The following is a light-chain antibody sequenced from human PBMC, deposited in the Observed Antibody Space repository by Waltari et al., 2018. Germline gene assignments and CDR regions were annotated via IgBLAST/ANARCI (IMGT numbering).Light chain of an antibody. CDR3: MQGILTPYT. CDR2: SAS. Sequence: DLVMPQYPLSLTVTPGRPASIYCRSSQSLLHSNGYSFLAWYRQKPGQSPQPLFYSASYRASGVPDRFSGSGSGTHFTLKISRVEAEDAGVYYCMQGILTPYTFGQGTKLEIK. V-gene: IGKV2-28*01. CDR1: QSLLHSNGYSF. J-gene: IGKJ2*01.